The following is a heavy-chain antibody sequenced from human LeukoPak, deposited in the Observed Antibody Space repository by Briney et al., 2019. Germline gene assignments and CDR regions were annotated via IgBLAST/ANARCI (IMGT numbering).Heavy chain of an antibody. Sequence: GEALKISCKSSGYSFTTYWIGWVRQMPGKGLGWMGIIYPGDSDTRYSPSFQGQVTISADESISTAYLQWSSLKASDTAMYYCARAASMTTGPWFDYWGQGTLVTVSS. CDR3: ARAASMTTGPWFDY. J-gene: IGHJ4*02. V-gene: IGHV5-51*01. D-gene: IGHD4-17*01. CDR1: GYSFTTYW. CDR2: IYPGDSDT.